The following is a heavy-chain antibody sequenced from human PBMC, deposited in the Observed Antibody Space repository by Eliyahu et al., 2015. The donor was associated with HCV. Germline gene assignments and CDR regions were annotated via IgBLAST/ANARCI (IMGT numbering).Heavy chain of an antibody. J-gene: IGHJ4*02. V-gene: IGHV2-5*01. Sequence: QITLKESGPTLVKPTQTLTLTCTFSGFSLSTSGVGVGWIRQPPGKALEWLALIYWNDDKRYSPSLKSRLTITKDTSKNQVVLTMTNMDPVDTATYYCAHTAGGYYDYVWGSYRYTGGFGYWGQGTLVTVSS. CDR3: AHTAGGYYDYVWGSYRYTGGFGY. D-gene: IGHD3-16*02. CDR1: GFSLSTSGVG. CDR2: IYWNDDK.